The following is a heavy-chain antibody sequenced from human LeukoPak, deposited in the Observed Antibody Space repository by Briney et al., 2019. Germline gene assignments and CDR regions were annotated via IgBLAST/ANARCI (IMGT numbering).Heavy chain of an antibody. Sequence: ASVTVSCRASGGTFSSYAISWVRQAPGQGLEWMGGIIPIFGTANYAQKFQGRVTITADESTSTAYMELSSLRSEDTAVYYCARDWADYDSSGYYYGVGGDASDIWGQGTMVTVSS. CDR1: GGTFSSYA. V-gene: IGHV1-69*13. CDR3: ARDWADYDSSGYYYGVGGDASDI. CDR2: IIPIFGTA. J-gene: IGHJ3*02. D-gene: IGHD3-22*01.